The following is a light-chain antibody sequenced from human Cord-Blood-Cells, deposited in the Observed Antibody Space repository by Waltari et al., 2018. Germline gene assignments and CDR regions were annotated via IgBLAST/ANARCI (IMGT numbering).Light chain of an antibody. CDR3: CSYAGSYTWV. Sequence: QSALTQPRSVSGPPGQSVPISCTGTSSEVGGYNYVSWYQQHPGKAPKLMIYDVSKRPAGVPDRFSGSKSGNTASLTISGLQAEDEADYYCCSYAGSYTWVFGGGTKLTVL. J-gene: IGLJ3*02. V-gene: IGLV2-11*01. CDR1: SSEVGGYNY. CDR2: DVS.